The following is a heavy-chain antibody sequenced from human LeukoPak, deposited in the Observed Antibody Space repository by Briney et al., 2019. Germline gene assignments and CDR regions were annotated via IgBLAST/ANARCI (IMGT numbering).Heavy chain of an antibody. Sequence: SGPTLVNPTQTLTLTCTFSGFSLSTSGVGVGWIRQPPGKALEWLALIYWDDDKRYSPSLKSRLTITKDTSKNQVVLTMTNMDPVDTATYYCARHGYYDSSLLYDYWGQGTLVTVSS. CDR3: ARHGYYDSSLLYDY. CDR1: GFSLSTSGVG. D-gene: IGHD3-22*01. CDR2: IYWDDDK. J-gene: IGHJ4*02. V-gene: IGHV2-5*02.